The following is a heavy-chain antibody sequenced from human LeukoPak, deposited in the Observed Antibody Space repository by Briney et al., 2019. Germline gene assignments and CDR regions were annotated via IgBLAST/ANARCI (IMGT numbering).Heavy chain of an antibody. Sequence: ASVKVSCKASGYTFASYGISWVRQAPGQGLEWMGWISAYNGNTNYAQKLQGRVTMTTDTSTSTAYMELRSLRSDDTAVYYCARAVWGAAAGTWFDPWGQGTLVTVSS. D-gene: IGHD6-13*01. CDR2: ISAYNGNT. V-gene: IGHV1-18*01. J-gene: IGHJ5*02. CDR1: GYTFASYG. CDR3: ARAVWGAAAGTWFDP.